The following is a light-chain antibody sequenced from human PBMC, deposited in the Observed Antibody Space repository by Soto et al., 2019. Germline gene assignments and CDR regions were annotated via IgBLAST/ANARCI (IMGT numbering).Light chain of an antibody. CDR1: SSDVGSYNL. J-gene: IGLJ2*01. CDR3: CSYAGSSTFLVV. V-gene: IGLV2-23*03. CDR2: EGS. Sequence: QSALTQPASVSGSPGQSITISFTGTSSDVGSYNLVSWYQQHPGKAPKLMIYEGSKRPSGVSNRFSGSKSGNTASLTISGLQAEDEADYYCCSYAGSSTFLVVFGGGTKLTVL.